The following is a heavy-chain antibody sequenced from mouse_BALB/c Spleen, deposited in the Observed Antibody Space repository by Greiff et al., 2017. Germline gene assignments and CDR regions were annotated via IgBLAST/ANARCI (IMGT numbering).Heavy chain of an antibody. J-gene: IGHJ1*01. CDR2: IDPENGDT. V-gene: IGHV14-4*02. CDR1: GFNIKDYY. Sequence: EVQLQQSGAELVRSGASVKLSCTASGFNIKDYYMHWVKQRPEQGLEWIGWIDPENGDTEYAPKFQGKATMTADTSSNTAYLQLSSLTSEDTAVYYCNPDYYGSSYFDVWGAGTTVTVSS. D-gene: IGHD1-1*01. CDR3: NPDYYGSSYFDV.